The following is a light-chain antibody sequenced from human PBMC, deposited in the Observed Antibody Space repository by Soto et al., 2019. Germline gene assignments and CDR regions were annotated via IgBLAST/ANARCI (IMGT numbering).Light chain of an antibody. CDR2: LGS. V-gene: IGKV2-28*01. J-gene: IGKJ4*01. CDR3: MQALQTPST. CDR1: QSLLHSNGYNY. Sequence: DIVMPQSPLSLPVTPGEPASISCRSSQSLLHSNGYNYLDWYLQKPGQSPQLLIYLGSNRASGVPDRFSGIGSGTDFTLKISRVEAEDVGVYYCMQALQTPSTFGGGTKVEIK.